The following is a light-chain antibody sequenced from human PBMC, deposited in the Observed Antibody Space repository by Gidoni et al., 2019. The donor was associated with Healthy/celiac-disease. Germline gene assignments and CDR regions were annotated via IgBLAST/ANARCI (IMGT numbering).Light chain of an antibody. Sequence: DIVMTQSPDSLAVSLGERATINCKSSQSVLFSSNNQNYLAWYQQKPGQPPKLLIYWASTRESGVPDRFSGSGSGTDFTLTIGSLQAADVAVYYCQQYYSTPLTFGQGTKVEIK. CDR3: QQYYSTPLT. J-gene: IGKJ1*01. V-gene: IGKV4-1*01. CDR2: WAS. CDR1: QSVLFSSNNQNY.